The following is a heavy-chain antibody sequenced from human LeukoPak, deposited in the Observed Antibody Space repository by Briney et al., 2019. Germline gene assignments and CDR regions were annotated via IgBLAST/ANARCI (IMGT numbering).Heavy chain of an antibody. CDR2: IYYSGST. Sequence: SQTLSLTCTVSGGSISSGDYYWSWIRQPPGEGLEWIGYIYYSGSTYYNPSLKSRVTISVDTSKNQFSLKLSSVTAADTAVYYCARGGPDIVVVPAAPGVRFDPWGQGTLVTVSS. D-gene: IGHD2-2*01. J-gene: IGHJ5*02. CDR1: GGSISSGDYY. V-gene: IGHV4-30-4*01. CDR3: ARGGPDIVVVPAAPGVRFDP.